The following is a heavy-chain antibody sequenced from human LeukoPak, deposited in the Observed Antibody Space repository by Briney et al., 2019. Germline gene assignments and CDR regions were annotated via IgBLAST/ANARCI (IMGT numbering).Heavy chain of an antibody. J-gene: IGHJ4*02. Sequence: PGGSLRLSCAAPGFTFSRNGMHWVRQAPGKGLEWVAAISYDGSNKWHADSVKGRFTISRDNSKHTLYLQMNSLRAEDTAVYYCARGGYWGDYVFEFWGPGTLVTVSS. D-gene: IGHD4-17*01. CDR1: GFTFSRNG. CDR3: ARGGYWGDYVFEF. CDR2: ISYDGSNK. V-gene: IGHV3-30*03.